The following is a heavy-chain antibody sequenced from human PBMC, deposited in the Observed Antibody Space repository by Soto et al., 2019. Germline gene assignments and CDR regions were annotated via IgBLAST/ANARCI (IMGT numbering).Heavy chain of an antibody. CDR3: ARVIYGGWSTIKDYYYAMDV. D-gene: IGHD5-12*01. J-gene: IGHJ6*02. V-gene: IGHV3-48*02. Sequence: GESLKISCAASGFSFSTYDMNWVRQAPGKGLEWVSYISGGSSRIFYADSVKGRFTISRDNAKNSLYLQMNSLRDEDTGVYYCARVIYGGWSTIKDYYYAMDVWGQGTTVTVSS. CDR1: GFSFSTYD. CDR2: ISGGSSRI.